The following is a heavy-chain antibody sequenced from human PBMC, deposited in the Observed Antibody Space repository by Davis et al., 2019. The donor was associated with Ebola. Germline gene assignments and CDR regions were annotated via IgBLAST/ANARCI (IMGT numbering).Heavy chain of an antibody. D-gene: IGHD6-19*01. CDR1: GGSFSGYY. Sequence: MPSETLSLTCTVSGGSFSGYYWSWIRQPPGKGLEWIGEINHSGSTNYNPSLKSRVTISVDTSKNQFSLKLSSVTAADTAVYYCARGPSWLGLDYWGQGTLVTVSS. CDR3: ARGPSWLGLDY. J-gene: IGHJ4*02. CDR2: INHSGST. V-gene: IGHV4-34*01.